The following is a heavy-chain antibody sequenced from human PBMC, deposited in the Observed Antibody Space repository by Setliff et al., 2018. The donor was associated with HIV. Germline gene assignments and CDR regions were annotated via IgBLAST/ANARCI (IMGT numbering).Heavy chain of an antibody. CDR2: ISYSENT. J-gene: IGHJ4*02. D-gene: IGHD3-9*01. CDR1: GGSISGSSHY. CDR3: ARLRYYDILAGYAFDY. Sequence: PSETLSLTCTVSGGSISGSSHYWGWIRQPPGKGLEWIGSISYSENTYYSPSLKSRVTISADTSKNHFSLKLSSVTAADTAVYYCARLRYYDILAGYAFDYWGQGTLVTV. V-gene: IGHV4-39*01.